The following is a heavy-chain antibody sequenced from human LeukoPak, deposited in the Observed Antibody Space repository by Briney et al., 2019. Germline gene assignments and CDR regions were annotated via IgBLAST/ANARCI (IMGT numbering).Heavy chain of an antibody. J-gene: IGHJ4*01. CDR1: GFTFSNYG. Sequence: PGGSLRLSCAASGFTFSNYGMSWVRQAPGKGLEWVSGVSGSGSRIWYAESAKGRFTISRDNSKNKVYLQMNSLRAEDAAVYYCAKGPLHFIHETHYFDYWGHGTLVTVSS. CDR2: VSGSGSRI. D-gene: IGHD4-11*01. V-gene: IGHV3-23*01. CDR3: AKGPLHFIHETHYFDY.